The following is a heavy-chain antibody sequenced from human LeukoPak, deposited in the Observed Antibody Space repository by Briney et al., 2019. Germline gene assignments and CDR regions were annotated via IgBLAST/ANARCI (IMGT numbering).Heavy chain of an antibody. CDR1: GFNFSNYW. CDR3: ARGTAETAGIDY. J-gene: IGHJ4*02. V-gene: IGHV3-74*01. CDR2: INTDGSSA. Sequence: GGSLRLSCAASGFNFSNYWMHWVRQAPGKGLVWVSHINTDGSSATYGDPAKSRFTVSRDDAKNTLFLQMSSLTVDDMAVYYCARGTAETAGIDYWGQGTLVTVSS. D-gene: IGHD6-13*01.